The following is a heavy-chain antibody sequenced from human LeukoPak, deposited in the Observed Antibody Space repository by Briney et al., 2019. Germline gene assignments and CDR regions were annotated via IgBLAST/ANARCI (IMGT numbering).Heavy chain of an antibody. Sequence: ASVKVSRKASGYTFTSYGISWVRQAPGQGLERMGWISAYNGNTNYAQKLQGRVTMTTDTSTSTAYMELRSLRSDDTAVYYCARGGPRTTMVRGVIMFDYWGQGTLVTVSS. CDR1: GYTFTSYG. D-gene: IGHD3-10*01. J-gene: IGHJ4*02. CDR3: ARGGPRTTMVRGVIMFDY. V-gene: IGHV1-18*01. CDR2: ISAYNGNT.